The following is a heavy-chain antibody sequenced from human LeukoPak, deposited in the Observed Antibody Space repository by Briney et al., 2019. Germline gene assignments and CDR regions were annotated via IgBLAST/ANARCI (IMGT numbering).Heavy chain of an antibody. D-gene: IGHD3-10*01. CDR1: GFTFSSYW. CDR3: AMVRGYYYHGLDV. Sequence: GGSLRLSCAASGFTFSSYWMHWVRQAPGKGLVWVSRINSDGSSTSYADSVKGRFTISRDNAMNTLHLQMNSLRAEDTAVYYCAMVRGYYYHGLDVWGQGTTVTVSS. CDR2: INSDGSST. J-gene: IGHJ6*02. V-gene: IGHV3-74*01.